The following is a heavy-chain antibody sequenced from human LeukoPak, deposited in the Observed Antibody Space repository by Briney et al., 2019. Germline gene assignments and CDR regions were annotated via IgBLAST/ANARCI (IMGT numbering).Heavy chain of an antibody. D-gene: IGHD6-19*01. J-gene: IGHJ4*02. CDR2: IKQDGSTK. V-gene: IGHV3-7*03. CDR1: GFAFGSYW. Sequence: GGSLRLSCAASGFAFGSYWMSWVRQAPGKGLEWVANIKQDGSTKNYADSVKGRFTISRDNAKNSLYLQMNSLRVEDTAFYYCAKDNRRHYTSGPNPDSLHWGQGALVTVSS. CDR3: AKDNRRHYTSGPNPDSLH.